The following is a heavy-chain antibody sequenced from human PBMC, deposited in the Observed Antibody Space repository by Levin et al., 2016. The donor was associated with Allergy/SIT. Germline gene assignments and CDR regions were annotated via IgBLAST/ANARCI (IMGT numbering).Heavy chain of an antibody. J-gene: IGHJ5*02. V-gene: IGHV1-69*06. Sequence: SVKVSCKISGGAFNTYPISWVRQAPGQGLEWMGAIIPIFGTGTYAQKFQDRVTFMADKSTSTVYMELSSLTSDDTAVYYCARRGDFFASGSRVGWFDPWGQGTLVTVSS. D-gene: IGHD3-10*01. CDR3: ARRGDFFASGSRVGWFDP. CDR2: IIPIFGTG. CDR1: GGAFNTYP.